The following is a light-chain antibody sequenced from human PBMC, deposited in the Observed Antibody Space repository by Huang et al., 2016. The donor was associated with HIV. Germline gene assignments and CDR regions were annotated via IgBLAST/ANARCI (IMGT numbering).Light chain of an antibody. CDR3: MQGTHWPKT. Sequence: DVVMTQSPLSLPVTLGQPASISCRSSQSLVYSDGSTNLNWFQQRPGQSPRRLIYKVSNRDSGVPDRFSGGGSGTDFTLKISRVEAEDVGIYYCMQGTHWPKTFGRGTKLEIK. V-gene: IGKV2-30*01. CDR1: QSLVYSDGSTN. CDR2: KVS. J-gene: IGKJ2*01.